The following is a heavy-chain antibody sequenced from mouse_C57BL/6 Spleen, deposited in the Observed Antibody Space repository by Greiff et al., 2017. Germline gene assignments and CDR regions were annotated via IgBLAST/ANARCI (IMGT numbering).Heavy chain of an antibody. D-gene: IGHD2-4*01. J-gene: IGHJ4*01. CDR2: IWTGGGT. CDR1: GFSLTSYA. Sequence: VKLMESGPGLVAPSQSLSITCTVSGFSLTSYAISWVRQPPGKGLEWLGVIWTGGGTNYNSALKSRLSISKDNSKSQVFLKMNSLQTDDTARYYCARGDYDAGAYYYAMDYWGQGTSVTVSS. V-gene: IGHV2-9-1*01. CDR3: ARGDYDAGAYYYAMDY.